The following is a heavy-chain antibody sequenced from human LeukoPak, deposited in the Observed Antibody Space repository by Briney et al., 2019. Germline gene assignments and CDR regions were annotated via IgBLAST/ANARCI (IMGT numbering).Heavy chain of an antibody. D-gene: IGHD3-22*01. CDR3: AREEAIDRDYYDSSGWR. CDR1: GFTFSSYG. J-gene: IGHJ4*02. Sequence: GGSLRRSCAASGFTFSSYGMSWVRQAPGKGLEWVSAISSSSSTIYYADSVKGRFTISRDNAKNSLYLQMNSLRAEDTAVYYCAREEAIDRDYYDSSGWRWGQGTLVTVSS. V-gene: IGHV3-48*01. CDR2: ISSSSSTI.